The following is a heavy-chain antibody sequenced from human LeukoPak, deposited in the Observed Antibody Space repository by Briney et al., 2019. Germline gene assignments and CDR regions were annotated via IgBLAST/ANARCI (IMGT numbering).Heavy chain of an antibody. V-gene: IGHV4-59*08. CDR3: ARVEPEGTCAY. J-gene: IGHJ4*02. CDR1: GGSISSYY. CDR2: IYYSGST. Sequence: SETLSLTCTVSGGSISSYYWSWIRQPPGKGLEWIGYIYYSGSTNYNPSLKGRVTISVDTSKNQFSLKLSSVTAADTAVYYCARVEPEGTCAYWGQGTLVTVSS. D-gene: IGHD1-1*01.